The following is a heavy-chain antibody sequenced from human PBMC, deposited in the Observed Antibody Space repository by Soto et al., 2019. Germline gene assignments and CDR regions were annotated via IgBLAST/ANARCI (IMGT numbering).Heavy chain of an antibody. Sequence: EVQLVESGGGLVQPGGSLRLSCAASGLTFSRYWMHWVRQAPGKGLVWVSSIITDGSVTNYADSVKGRFTISRDNAKNTLYLQMNSLRTEDTAVYYCARAPDSSGCWGFDYWGQGTLVTVSS. CDR3: ARAPDSSGCWGFDY. CDR1: GLTFSRYW. J-gene: IGHJ4*02. V-gene: IGHV3-74*01. D-gene: IGHD6-19*01. CDR2: IITDGSVT.